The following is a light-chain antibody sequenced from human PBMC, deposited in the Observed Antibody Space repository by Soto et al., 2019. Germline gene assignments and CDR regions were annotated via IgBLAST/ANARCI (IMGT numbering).Light chain of an antibody. V-gene: IGKV3-20*01. CDR3: QHFVNSLTWT. CDR1: QSVRSSY. Sequence: EIVLTQSPVTLSLSPGERATLSCRASQSVRSSYLAWYQQKPGQAPRLLLQGASTRATGVPARFSGGGSGTGFTLTISRLEPEDFAVYYCQHFVNSLTWTFGQGTKVDIK. CDR2: GAS. J-gene: IGKJ1*01.